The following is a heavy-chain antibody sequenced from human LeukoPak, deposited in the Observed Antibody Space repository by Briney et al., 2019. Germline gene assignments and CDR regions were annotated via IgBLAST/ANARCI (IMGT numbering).Heavy chain of an antibody. CDR3: ARDFSPMVRGVIRGFDT. CDR1: GGSISSSSYY. V-gene: IGHV4-39*07. Sequence: SETLSLTCTVSGGSISSSSYYWGWIRQPPGKGLEWIGSIYYSGSTYYNPSLKSRVTISVDTSKNQFSLKLSSVTAADTAVYYCARDFSPMVRGVIRGFDTWGQGTLVTVSS. D-gene: IGHD3-10*01. CDR2: IYYSGST. J-gene: IGHJ5*02.